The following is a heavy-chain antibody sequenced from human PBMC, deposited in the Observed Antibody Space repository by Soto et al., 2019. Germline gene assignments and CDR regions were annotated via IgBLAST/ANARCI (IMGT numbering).Heavy chain of an antibody. V-gene: IGHV3-23*01. D-gene: IGHD3-22*01. Sequence: EVQLLECGGGLVQPGGSLRLTCVGSGFTFRNQDMRWVRQAPGKGLEWVSGISGRGGVTYYADSVKGRFTISRDNSKNTLYLQMNNLRANDTAVYYCAKARQLRSYYESAGHYNDWGQTTLVTVSS. CDR1: GFTFRNQD. J-gene: IGHJ1*01. CDR2: ISGRGGVT. CDR3: AKARQLRSYYESAGHYND.